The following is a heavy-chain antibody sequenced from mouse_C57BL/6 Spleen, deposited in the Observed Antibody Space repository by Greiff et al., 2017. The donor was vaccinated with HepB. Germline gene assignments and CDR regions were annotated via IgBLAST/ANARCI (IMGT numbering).Heavy chain of an antibody. CDR3: ARLIYYDCGGYFDV. CDR1: GFTFSDYY. CDR2: INDDSSST. J-gene: IGHJ1*03. D-gene: IGHD2-4*01. Sequence: EVKLMESEGGLVQPGSSMKLSCTASGFTFSDYYMPWVRQVPEKGLEWVANINDDSSSTYYLDSLKSRFNISRDNAKNILYLQMSSLKSEDTATYYCARLIYYDCGGYFDVWGTGTTVTVSS. V-gene: IGHV5-16*01.